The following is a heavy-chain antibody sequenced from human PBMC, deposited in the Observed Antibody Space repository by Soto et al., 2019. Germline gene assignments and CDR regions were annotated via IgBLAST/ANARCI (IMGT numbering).Heavy chain of an antibody. CDR1: GFIFSNFG. CDR3: ARDDIPGRAVATYGMDV. V-gene: IGHV3-33*01. D-gene: IGHD6-19*01. J-gene: IGHJ6*02. Sequence: PGGSLRLSCAASGFIFSNFGMHWVRQAPGKGLEWVAVIWYDGSNEYYADSVKGRFIISKDNSKNTLYLQMNSLRAEDTAVYYCARDDIPGRAVATYGMDVWGQGTTVTVS. CDR2: IWYDGSNE.